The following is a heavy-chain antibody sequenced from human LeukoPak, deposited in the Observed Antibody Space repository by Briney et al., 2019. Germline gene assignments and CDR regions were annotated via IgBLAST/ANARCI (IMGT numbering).Heavy chain of an antibody. CDR3: AKDGFRGDCIGGSCYPFDP. D-gene: IGHD2-15*01. CDR2: ISDSGGNT. Sequence: GGSLRLSCAASGFTFSSYAMSWVRQAPGKGLEWVSTISDSGGNTYYADSVKGRFTISRDNSKNTLYLQMNSLRAEATALYYCAKDGFRGDCIGGSCYPFDPWGQGTLVTVSS. V-gene: IGHV3-23*01. J-gene: IGHJ5*02. CDR1: GFTFSSYA.